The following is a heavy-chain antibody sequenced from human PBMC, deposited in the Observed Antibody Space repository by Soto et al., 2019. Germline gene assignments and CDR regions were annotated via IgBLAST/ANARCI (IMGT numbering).Heavy chain of an antibody. D-gene: IGHD2-15*01. CDR2: IYPGDSDT. J-gene: IGHJ5*02. CDR3: ARRYCSGGSCYSEGWFDP. Sequence: GESLKISCKGSGYSFTSYWIGWVRQMPGKGLEWMGIIYPGDSDTRYSPSFQGQVTISADKSISTAYLQWSSLKASDTAMYYCARRYCSGGSCYSEGWFDPWGQGTLVTVSS. V-gene: IGHV5-51*01. CDR1: GYSFTSYW.